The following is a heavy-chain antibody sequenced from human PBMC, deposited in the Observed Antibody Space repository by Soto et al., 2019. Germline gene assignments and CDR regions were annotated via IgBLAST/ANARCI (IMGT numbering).Heavy chain of an antibody. D-gene: IGHD3-9*01. V-gene: IGHV3-43*01. Sequence: GGSLRLSCAASGVTFDDYTMDGVRQATGKGLEWVSLISWDGGSTYYADSVKGRFTISRDNSKNSLYLQMNSLRTEDTALYYCAKDKLSDILTGYFDYWGQGTLVTVSS. CDR3: AKDKLSDILTGYFDY. CDR2: ISWDGGST. J-gene: IGHJ4*02. CDR1: GVTFDDYT.